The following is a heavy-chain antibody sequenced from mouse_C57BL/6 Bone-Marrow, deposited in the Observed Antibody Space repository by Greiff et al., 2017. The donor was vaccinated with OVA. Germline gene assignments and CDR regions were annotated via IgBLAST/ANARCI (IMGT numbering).Heavy chain of an antibody. D-gene: IGHD3-1*01. CDR1: GYSITSGYY. Sequence: ESGPGLVKPSQSLSLTCSVTGYSITSGYYWNWIRQFPGNKLEWMGYISYDGSNNYNPSLKNRISITRDTSKNQFFLKLNSVTTEDTATDYCARGLLRAWFAYWGQGTLVTVAA. CDR2: ISYDGSN. J-gene: IGHJ3*01. V-gene: IGHV3-6*01. CDR3: ARGLLRAWFAY.